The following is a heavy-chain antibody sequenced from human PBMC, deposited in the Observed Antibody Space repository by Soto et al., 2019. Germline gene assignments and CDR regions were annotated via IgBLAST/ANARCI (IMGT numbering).Heavy chain of an antibody. D-gene: IGHD3-3*01. CDR1: GFTFSSFW. CDR2: IKQDGSAK. V-gene: IGHV3-7*01. Sequence: EVQLVESGGGLVQPGGSLTLSCAASGFTFSSFWMTWVRQAPGKGLEWVANIKQDGSAKNYVDSVEGRFTVSRDNAKNSLYLQMNSLRVEDTAVYYCVRSQSAAYHAWGLGTMVIVSS. CDR3: VRSQSAAYHA. J-gene: IGHJ3*01.